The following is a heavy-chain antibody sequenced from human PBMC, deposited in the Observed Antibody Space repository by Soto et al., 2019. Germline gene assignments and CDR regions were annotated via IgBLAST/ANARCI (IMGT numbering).Heavy chain of an antibody. CDR1: GFTFRSYW. D-gene: IGHD3-10*01. Sequence: GGSLRLSCAASGFTFRSYWMSWVRQAPGKGLEWVANIKQDGSEKYYVDSVKGRFTISRDDAKNSLYLQMNSLRAEDTAVYYCVRGITLVRGVSDYWGQGTLVTVSS. J-gene: IGHJ4*02. CDR3: VRGITLVRGVSDY. V-gene: IGHV3-7*01. CDR2: IKQDGSEK.